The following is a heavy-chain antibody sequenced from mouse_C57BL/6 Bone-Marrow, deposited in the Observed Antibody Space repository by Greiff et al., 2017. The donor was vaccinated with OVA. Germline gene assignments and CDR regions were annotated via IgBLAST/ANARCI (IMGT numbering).Heavy chain of an antibody. D-gene: IGHD2-4*01. Sequence: EVKLVESGPGLVKPSQTVFLTCTVTGISITTGNYRWSWIRPFPGNKLEWIGYIYYSGTITYTPSLTSRTTITRNTPKNQFFLEMNSLTAEDTATYYCARDDDYDGYWYFDVWGTGTTVTVSS. CDR2: IYYSGTI. J-gene: IGHJ1*03. V-gene: IGHV3-5*01. CDR3: ARDDDYDGYWYFDV. CDR1: GISITTGNYR.